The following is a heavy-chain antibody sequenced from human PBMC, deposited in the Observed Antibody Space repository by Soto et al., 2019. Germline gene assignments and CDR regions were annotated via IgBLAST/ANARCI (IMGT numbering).Heavy chain of an antibody. D-gene: IGHD3-10*01. V-gene: IGHV4-59*01. CDR1: GGSISSYY. J-gene: IGHJ4*02. CDR2: IYYSGGT. Sequence: PSETLSLTCTVSGGSISSYYWSWIRQPPGKGLEWIGYIYYSGGTKYNPSLKSRVTISVDLSKNQFSLKLSSVTAADTAVYYCARDFRDDSGSYYYYFDYWGQGNMVTVSS. CDR3: ARDFRDDSGSYYYYFDY.